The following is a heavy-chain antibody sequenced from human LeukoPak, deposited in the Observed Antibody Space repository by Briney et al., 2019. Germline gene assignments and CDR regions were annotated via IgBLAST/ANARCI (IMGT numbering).Heavy chain of an antibody. V-gene: IGHV1-18*01. CDR2: ISAYNGNT. D-gene: IGHD3-10*01. CDR1: GYTFTNYG. Sequence: ASVKVSCKTSGYTFTNYGLSWVRQAPGQGLEWRGWISAYNGNTNYAQKLQGRVAMTTDTSTSTAYMELRSLRSGDTAVYYCAREGYFGSGIDYYSEMDVWGQGTKVTVSS. J-gene: IGHJ6*02. CDR3: AREGYFGSGIDYYSEMDV.